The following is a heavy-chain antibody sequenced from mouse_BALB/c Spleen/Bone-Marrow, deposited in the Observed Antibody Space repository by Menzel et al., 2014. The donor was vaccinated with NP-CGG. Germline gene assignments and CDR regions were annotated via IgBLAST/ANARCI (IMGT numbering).Heavy chain of an antibody. V-gene: IGHV1-61*01. CDR2: IDPSDSET. J-gene: IGHJ2*01. Sequence: QVQLQQSGAELVRPGTPVELSCKASGYTFTSYWMNWVKQRPGRGLEWIGRIDPSDSETHYNQKFKDKATLTVDKSSSTAYIQLSSLTSEDSAVYYCARWGAYFDYWGQGTTLTVSS. CDR3: ARWGAYFDY. CDR1: GYTFTSYW.